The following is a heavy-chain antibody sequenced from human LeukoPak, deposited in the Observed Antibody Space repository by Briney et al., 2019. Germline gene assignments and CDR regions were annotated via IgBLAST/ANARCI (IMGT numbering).Heavy chain of an antibody. CDR3: AKGYYASGSSLSAFDY. V-gene: IGHV3-23*01. J-gene: IGHJ4*02. CDR2: IRSSGDTT. Sequence: PGGSLRLSCAASGFTFSDYAMDWVRPAPGKGLEWVSVIRSSGDTTYYADFVKSRFTISRDNSKNTLHLQMNSLRAEDTAVYYCAKGYYASGSSLSAFDYWGQGTLVTVSS. D-gene: IGHD3-10*01. CDR1: GFTFSDYA.